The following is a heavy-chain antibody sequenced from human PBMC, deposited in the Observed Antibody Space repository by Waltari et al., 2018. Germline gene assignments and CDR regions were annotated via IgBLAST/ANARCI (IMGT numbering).Heavy chain of an antibody. D-gene: IGHD6-13*01. J-gene: IGHJ6*03. CDR1: GFTFSSYA. V-gene: IGHV3-23*01. CDR3: AKEAAAGYYYYYYMDV. Sequence: EVQLLESGGGLVQPGGSLRLSCAASGFTFSSYAMSWVRQAPGKGLEWVSAISGSGGSTYYADSVKGRFTISRDNSKNTLDLQMNSLRAEDTAVYYCAKEAAAGYYYYYYMDVWGKGTTVTVSS. CDR2: ISGSGGST.